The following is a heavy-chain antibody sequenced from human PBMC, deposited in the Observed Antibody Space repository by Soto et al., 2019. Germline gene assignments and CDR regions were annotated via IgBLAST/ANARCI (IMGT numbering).Heavy chain of an antibody. CDR1: GFTFGDYA. Sequence: GGSLRLSCTTSGFTFGDYALSWVRQAPGKGLEWVGFIRRNAYGGTTDYAASVKGRFTISRDDSKSIAYLQMNSLRTEDTALYHCTRASSLDFDFWGQGTMVTVYS. J-gene: IGHJ4*02. CDR3: TRASSLDFDF. D-gene: IGHD3-16*01. CDR2: IRRNAYGGTT. V-gene: IGHV3-49*04.